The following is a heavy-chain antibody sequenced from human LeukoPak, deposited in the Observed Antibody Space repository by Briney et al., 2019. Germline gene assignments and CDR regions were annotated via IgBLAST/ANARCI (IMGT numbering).Heavy chain of an antibody. Sequence: GGCLRLSCAASGFTFSSYALTWVRQAPGKGLEWVSAISGSSDSTLFADSVKGRFTISRDNSKNTLYLQMNSLRAEDTAVYYCAKTQRDCSSTSCSRYFGMDVWGQGTTVTVSS. D-gene: IGHD2-2*01. CDR1: GFTFSSYA. CDR2: ISGSSDST. J-gene: IGHJ6*02. CDR3: AKTQRDCSSTSCSRYFGMDV. V-gene: IGHV3-23*01.